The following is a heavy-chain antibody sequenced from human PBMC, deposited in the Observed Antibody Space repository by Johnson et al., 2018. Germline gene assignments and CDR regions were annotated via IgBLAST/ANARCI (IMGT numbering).Heavy chain of an antibody. D-gene: IGHD3-22*01. V-gene: IGHV3-23*04. CDR3: ARDASSVRPYYYMDV. CDR1: GFTFSSYS. Sequence: VQLVESGGGLVKPGGSLRLSCAASGFTFSSYSMNWVRQAPGKGLQWVSSISYSAGSTYYADSVKGRFTISRDNSKDTLYVQMNRLRAEDTAVYYCARDASSVRPYYYMDVWGKGTTVTVSS. J-gene: IGHJ6*03. CDR2: ISYSAGST.